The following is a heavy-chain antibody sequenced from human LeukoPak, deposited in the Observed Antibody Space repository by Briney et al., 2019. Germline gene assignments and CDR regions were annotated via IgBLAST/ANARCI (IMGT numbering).Heavy chain of an antibody. CDR1: GASISSGGYS. Sequence: PSQTLSLTCAVSGASISSGGYSWNWIRLPPGKGLEWIANIYHSGNTYYNPSLRSRVTISVDTFKNQFSLMLSSVTAADTSLYYCARKKDYGDYVDYWGQGTLVTVSS. CDR2: IYHSGNT. J-gene: IGHJ4*02. CDR3: ARKKDYGDYVDY. D-gene: IGHD4-17*01. V-gene: IGHV4-30-2*01.